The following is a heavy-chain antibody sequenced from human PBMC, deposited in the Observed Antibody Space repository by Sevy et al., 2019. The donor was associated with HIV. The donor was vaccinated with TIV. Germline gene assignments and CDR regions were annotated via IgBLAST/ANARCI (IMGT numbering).Heavy chain of an antibody. J-gene: IGHJ6*02. V-gene: IGHV4-59*01. Sequence: SETLSLTCTVSGDAISGYYWSWIRQPPGKGLEWIGYIYYSGSTNCNPSLKSRVTISEDTSKNQFSLKLTSVTAADTAVYYCARPYSNYYYAMDVWGQGTTVTVSS. CDR3: ARPYSNYYYAMDV. CDR2: IYYSGST. CDR1: GDAISGYY. D-gene: IGHD1-26*01.